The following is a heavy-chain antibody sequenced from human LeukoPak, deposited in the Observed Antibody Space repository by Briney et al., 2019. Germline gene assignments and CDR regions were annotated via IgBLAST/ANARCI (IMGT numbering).Heavy chain of an antibody. V-gene: IGHV3-23*01. CDR3: AKDGTPVLRYFDWLLSHDAFDI. J-gene: IGHJ3*02. Sequence: GGSLRLSCAASGFTFSSCAMSWVRQAPGKGLEWVSAISGSGGSTYYADSVKGRFTISRDNSKNTLYLQMNSLRAEDTAVYYCAKDGTPVLRYFDWLLSHDAFDIWGQGTMVTVSS. CDR2: ISGSGGST. CDR1: GFTFSSCA. D-gene: IGHD3-9*01.